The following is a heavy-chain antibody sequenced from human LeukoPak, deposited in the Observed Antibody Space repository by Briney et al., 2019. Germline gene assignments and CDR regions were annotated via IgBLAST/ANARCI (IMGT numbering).Heavy chain of an antibody. CDR2: INPDGSTT. CDR1: GFTFTNYW. V-gene: IGHV3-74*01. CDR3: AKGGGVTDYYPFIGYYFDV. Sequence: GGSLRLSCAASGFTFTNYWMFWVRQAPGKGLVWVSGINPDGSTTTYADSVKGRFTISRENAKSTLYLHMNILRVEDTAVYYCAKGGGVTDYYPFIGYYFDVWGRGTLVTVSS. J-gene: IGHJ2*01. D-gene: IGHD5-18*01.